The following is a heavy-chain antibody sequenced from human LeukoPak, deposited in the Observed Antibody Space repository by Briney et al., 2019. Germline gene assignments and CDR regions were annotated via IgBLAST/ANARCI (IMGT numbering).Heavy chain of an antibody. Sequence: GASVKVSCKTSGRSMNTFGITWVRQAPGQGLEWIGWMSSDNGNTNYADKFQGRVSITRDTSRTTAYMELRSLRSDDTAVYFCANVAKGRYFFYYVDVWGAGTTVTVSS. CDR3: ANVAKGRYFFYYVDV. CDR1: GRSMNTFG. CDR2: MSSDNGNT. J-gene: IGHJ6*03. V-gene: IGHV1-18*01. D-gene: IGHD5-12*01.